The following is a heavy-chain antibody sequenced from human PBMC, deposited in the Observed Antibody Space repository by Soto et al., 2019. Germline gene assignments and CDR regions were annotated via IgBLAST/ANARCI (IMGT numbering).Heavy chain of an antibody. V-gene: IGHV1-2*02. CDR3: ASHDPGARFDP. CDR1: RYIFTAYC. D-gene: IGHD1-1*01. J-gene: IGHJ5*02. CDR2: INPNNGAT. Sequence: QVQLGQSGAELKKPGSSVKVSCKSPRYIFTAYCMHWVRQAPGKGLEWMGWINPNNGATHYGLSFQGRVTMTRDTYISPAYMELSSLRSDDTAVYYCASHDPGARFDPWGQGTRVIVSS.